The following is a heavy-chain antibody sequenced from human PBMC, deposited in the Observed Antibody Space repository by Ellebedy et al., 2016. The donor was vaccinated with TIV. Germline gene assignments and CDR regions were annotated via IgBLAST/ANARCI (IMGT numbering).Heavy chain of an antibody. CDR2: ISGSGGST. D-gene: IGHD3-3*01. Sequence: GESLKISXAASGFTFSSYAMSWVRQAPGKGLEWVSAISGSGGSTYYADSVKGRFTISRDNSKNTLYLQMNSLRAEDTAVYYCASAGTIDYYYYYGMDVWGQGTTVTVSS. CDR1: GFTFSSYA. CDR3: ASAGTIDYYYYYGMDV. J-gene: IGHJ6*02. V-gene: IGHV3-23*01.